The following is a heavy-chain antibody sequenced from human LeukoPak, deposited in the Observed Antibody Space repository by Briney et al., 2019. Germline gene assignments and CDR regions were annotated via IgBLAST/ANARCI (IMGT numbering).Heavy chain of an antibody. V-gene: IGHV1-69*04. CDR2: IIPILGIA. Sequence: ASLKVSCKASRGTFSSYAISWVRQAPGQGLYWMGRIIPILGIANYAQKFQGRVTITADKSTSTAYMELSSLRSEDTAVYYCAREGIAAAGVFDYWGQGTLVTVSS. D-gene: IGHD6-13*01. CDR3: AREGIAAAGVFDY. J-gene: IGHJ4*02. CDR1: RGTFSSYA.